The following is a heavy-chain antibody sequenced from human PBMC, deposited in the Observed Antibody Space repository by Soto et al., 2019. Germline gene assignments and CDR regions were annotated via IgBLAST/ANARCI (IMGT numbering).Heavy chain of an antibody. J-gene: IGHJ6*02. Sequence: ASVKVSCKASGYTFTSYGISWVRQAPGQGLEWMGWISAYNGNTNYAQKLQGRVTMTTDASTSTAYMELRSLRSDDTAVYYCARFGQDYYYYGMDVWGQGTTVTVSS. D-gene: IGHD3-10*01. CDR3: ARFGQDYYYYGMDV. V-gene: IGHV1-18*04. CDR2: ISAYNGNT. CDR1: GYTFTSYG.